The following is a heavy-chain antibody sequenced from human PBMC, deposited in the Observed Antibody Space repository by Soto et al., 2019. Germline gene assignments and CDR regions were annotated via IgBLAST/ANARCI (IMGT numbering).Heavy chain of an antibody. CDR1: GYTFTSYG. CDR2: ISAYNGNT. J-gene: IGHJ6*02. D-gene: IGHD3-22*01. CDR3: ARGQPNYYDSSGYYSPYGMDV. V-gene: IGHV1-18*01. Sequence: ASVKVSCKASGYTFTSYGISWVRQAPGQGLEWMGWISAYNGNTNYAQKLQGRVTMTTDTSTSTAYTELRSLRSDDTAVYYCARGQPNYYDSSGYYSPYGMDVWGQGTTVTVSS.